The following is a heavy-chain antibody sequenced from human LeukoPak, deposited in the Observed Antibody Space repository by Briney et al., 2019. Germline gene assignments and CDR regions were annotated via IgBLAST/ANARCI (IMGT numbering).Heavy chain of an antibody. V-gene: IGHV3-43D*03. CDR3: AKAGIAAAGYYYYYYMDV. D-gene: IGHD6-13*01. Sequence: GGSLRLSCAACGFTFDDYAMHWVRQAPGKGLEWVSLISWDGGSTYYANSVKGRFTISRDNSKNSLYLQMNSLRAEDTALYYCAKAGIAAAGYYYYYYMDVWGKGTTVTVSS. CDR2: ISWDGGST. CDR1: GFTFDDYA. J-gene: IGHJ6*03.